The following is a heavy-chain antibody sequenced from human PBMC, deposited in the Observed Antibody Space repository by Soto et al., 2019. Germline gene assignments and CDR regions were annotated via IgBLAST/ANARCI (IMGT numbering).Heavy chain of an antibody. CDR2: ISYDVSNK. V-gene: IGHV3-30-3*01. J-gene: IGHJ4*02. Sequence: EGSLRLSCAASGFTFSTYAMHWVRQAPGKGLEWVAIISYDVSNKYYADSVKGRFTISRDNSKNTLYLQMNSLRAEDTAVYYCARDQYYDSSGYYSQLGYWGQGTLVTVSS. D-gene: IGHD3-22*01. CDR1: GFTFSTYA. CDR3: ARDQYYDSSGYYSQLGY.